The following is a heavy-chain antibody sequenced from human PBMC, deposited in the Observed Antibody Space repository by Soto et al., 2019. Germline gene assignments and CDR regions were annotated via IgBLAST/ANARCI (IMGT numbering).Heavy chain of an antibody. Sequence: SETLSLTCTVSGASISGFYWSWIRKSAGKGLEWIGYIYYSGSTNYNPSLKSRVTISVDTSKNQFSLKLSSVTAADTAVYYCARADPYYGSGSLNLLNYYYYGMDVWGQGPTVTVSS. V-gene: IGHV4-59*01. D-gene: IGHD3-10*01. CDR3: ARADPYYGSGSLNLLNYYYYGMDV. CDR2: IYYSGST. J-gene: IGHJ6*02. CDR1: GASISGFY.